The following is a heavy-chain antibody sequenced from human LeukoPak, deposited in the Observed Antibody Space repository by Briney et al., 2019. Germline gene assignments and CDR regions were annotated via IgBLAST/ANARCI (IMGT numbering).Heavy chain of an antibody. D-gene: IGHD3-22*01. J-gene: IGHJ6*02. V-gene: IGHV4-34*01. CDR2: INHSGST. Sequence: PSETLSLTCAVYGGSFSGYYWSWIRQPPGKGLEWIGEINHSGSTNYNPSLKSRVTISVDTSKNQFSLKLSSVTAADTAVYYCALGAYYYDSSGYTYYYYGMDVWGQGTTVTVSS. CDR1: GGSFSGYY. CDR3: ALGAYYYDSSGYTYYYYGMDV.